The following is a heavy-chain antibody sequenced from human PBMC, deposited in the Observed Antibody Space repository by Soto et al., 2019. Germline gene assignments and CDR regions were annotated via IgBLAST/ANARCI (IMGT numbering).Heavy chain of an antibody. CDR1: GGSISSYY. J-gene: IGHJ6*02. D-gene: IGHD3-9*01. CDR2: IYYSGST. CDR3: ARNLSXYYDISTRGDYGMDV. V-gene: IGHV4-59*01. Sequence: PSETLSLTCTVSGGSISSYYWSWIRQPPGKGLEWIGYIYYSGSTNYNPSLKSRVTISVDTSKNQFSLKLSSVTAADTAVYYCARNLSXYYDISTRGDYGMDVWGQGTTVTVSS.